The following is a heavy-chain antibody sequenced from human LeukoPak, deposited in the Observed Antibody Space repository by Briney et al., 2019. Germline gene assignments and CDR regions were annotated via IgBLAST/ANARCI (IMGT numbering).Heavy chain of an antibody. D-gene: IGHD3-9*01. Sequence: GGSLRLSCEVSGFTFSTYWMTWVRQAPGKGLEWVANIQEDGSDKYYVDSVKGRFTISRDNAKNSLYLQMNSLRAEDTAVYYCAREGGYFDWLYHYFDYWGRGTLVTVSS. CDR1: GFTFSTYW. CDR2: IQEDGSDK. V-gene: IGHV3-7*01. J-gene: IGHJ4*02. CDR3: AREGGYFDWLYHYFDY.